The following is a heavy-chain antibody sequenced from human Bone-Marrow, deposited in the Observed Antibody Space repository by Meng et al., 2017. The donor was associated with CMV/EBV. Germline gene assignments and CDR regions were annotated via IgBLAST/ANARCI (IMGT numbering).Heavy chain of an antibody. J-gene: IGHJ6*02. D-gene: IGHD3-3*01. V-gene: IGHV1-69*04. CDR3: ARDRSLRIFGYYYGMDA. Sequence: SVKVSCKASGGTFSSYTISWVRQAPGQGLEWMGRIIPILGIANYAQKFQGRVTITADKSTSTAYMELSSLRSEDTAVYYCARDRSLRIFGYYYGMDAWGQGTTVTVSS. CDR1: GGTFSSYT. CDR2: IIPILGIA.